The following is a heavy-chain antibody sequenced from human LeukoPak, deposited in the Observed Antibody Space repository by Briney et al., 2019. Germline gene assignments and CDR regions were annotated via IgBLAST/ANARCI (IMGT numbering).Heavy chain of an antibody. V-gene: IGHV3-23*01. J-gene: IGHJ6*03. CDR1: GFTFTGFA. Sequence: GGSLRLSSAASGFTFTGFAMSWVRQAPGKGPEWVSRIGGSSGSTYYADSVKGRFTISRDNSKKTLYLQMNSLRADDTAVYYCAKMKGPGLYYHYSMDVWGKGTTVIVSS. CDR3: AKMKGPGLYYHYSMDV. CDR2: IGGSSGST.